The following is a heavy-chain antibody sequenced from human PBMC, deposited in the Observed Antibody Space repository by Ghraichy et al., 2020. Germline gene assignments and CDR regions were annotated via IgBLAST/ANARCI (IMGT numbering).Heavy chain of an antibody. CDR2: ISGSDGST. Sequence: GESLNISCAASGFTFSSYAMSWVRQAPGKGLEWVSTISGSDGSTYYADSVKGRFTISRDNPKKPLYLQLNSLRAEDTAVYYCAKDGLGYSGSYYFVRPFDYWGQGTLVTVSS. D-gene: IGHD1-26*01. J-gene: IGHJ4*02. CDR3: AKDGLGYSGSYYFVRPFDY. CDR1: GFTFSSYA. V-gene: IGHV3-23*01.